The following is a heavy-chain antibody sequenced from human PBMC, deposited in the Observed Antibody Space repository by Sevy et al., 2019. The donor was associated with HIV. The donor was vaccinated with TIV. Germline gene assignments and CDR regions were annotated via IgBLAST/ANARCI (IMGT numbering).Heavy chain of an antibody. CDR1: GFTFSDSW. Sequence: GGSLRLSCVASGFTFSDSWMIWVRQAPGKGLERIAFINEDGSRLGYVDSVRGRFTISRENIKNSLYLQMNTLRAEDTALYFCARDRAYSAVDYWGQGTLVTVSS. V-gene: IGHV3-7*01. CDR2: INEDGSRL. CDR3: ARDRAYSAVDY. J-gene: IGHJ4*02. D-gene: IGHD5-18*01.